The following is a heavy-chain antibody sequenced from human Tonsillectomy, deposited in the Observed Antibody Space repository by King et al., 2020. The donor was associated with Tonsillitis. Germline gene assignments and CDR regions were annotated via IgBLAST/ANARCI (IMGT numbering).Heavy chain of an antibody. Sequence: VQLVESGGGVVQPGRSLRLSCEASGFTFSNYGMHWVRQAPGKGLEWVAVISDDETNKYYADSVEGRFTISRDNFKNTLYLQMNSLRAEDTAVYYCARRASYYDSSGYSYWFAPWGQGTLVTVSS. D-gene: IGHD3-22*01. CDR3: ARRASYYDSSGYSYWFAP. V-gene: IGHV3-33*05. J-gene: IGHJ5*02. CDR2: ISDDETNK. CDR1: GFTFSNYG.